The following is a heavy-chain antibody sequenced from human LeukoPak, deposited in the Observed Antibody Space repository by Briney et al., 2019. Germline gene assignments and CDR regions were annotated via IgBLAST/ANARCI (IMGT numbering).Heavy chain of an antibody. CDR1: GDSISSNSAA. D-gene: IGHD3-22*01. V-gene: IGHV6-1*01. CDR2: TYYRSKWYN. J-gene: IGHJ4*02. CDR3: ARVGYDSSGGHFDY. Sequence: SQTLSLTCAISGDSISSNSAAWNWIRQSPSRGLEWLGRTYYRSKWYNDYAVSVKSRITINPDTSKNQFSLQLNSVTPEDTAVYYCARVGYDSSGGHFDYWGQGTLVTVSS.